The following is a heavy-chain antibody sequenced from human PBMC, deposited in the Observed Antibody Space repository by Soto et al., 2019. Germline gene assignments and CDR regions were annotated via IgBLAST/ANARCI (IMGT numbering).Heavy chain of an antibody. CDR3: AKDLFWEDRDYGDCYFDY. D-gene: IGHD4-17*01. Sequence: GGSLRLSCAASGFTFSSYAMSWVRQAPGKGLEWVSAISGSGGSTYYADSVKGRFTISRDNSKNTLYLQMNSLRAEDTAVYYCAKDLFWEDRDYGDCYFDYWGQGTLVTVSS. V-gene: IGHV3-23*01. CDR2: ISGSGGST. J-gene: IGHJ4*02. CDR1: GFTFSSYA.